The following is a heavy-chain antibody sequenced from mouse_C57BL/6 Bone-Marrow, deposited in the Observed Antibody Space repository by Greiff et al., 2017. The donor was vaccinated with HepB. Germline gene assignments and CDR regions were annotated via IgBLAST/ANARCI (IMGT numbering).Heavy chain of an antibody. Sequence: QVQLQQSGAELVRPGASVKLSCKASGYTFTDYYINWVKQRPGQGLEWIARLYPGSGNTYYNEKFKGKATLTADKSSSTAYMQLSSLTSEGSAVYFCARYFWGQGTLVTVSA. CDR2: LYPGSGNT. CDR3: ARYF. V-gene: IGHV1-76*01. J-gene: IGHJ3*01. CDR1: GYTFTDYY.